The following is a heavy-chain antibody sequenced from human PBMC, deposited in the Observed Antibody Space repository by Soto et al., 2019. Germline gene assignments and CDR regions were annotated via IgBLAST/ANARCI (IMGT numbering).Heavy chain of an antibody. D-gene: IGHD1-26*01. CDR2: INAGNGHT. J-gene: IGHJ6*02. CDR3: ARDVGADTLYYYYGMDV. Sequence: QVQLVQSGAEVKKPGASVKVSCKASGYTFTSYAMHWVRQAPGQRLEWMGWINAGNGHTKYSQKFQGRVTITRDTSASTAYMELSRLRSEDTAVYYCARDVGADTLYYYYGMDVWGQGTTVTVS. V-gene: IGHV1-3*01. CDR1: GYTFTSYA.